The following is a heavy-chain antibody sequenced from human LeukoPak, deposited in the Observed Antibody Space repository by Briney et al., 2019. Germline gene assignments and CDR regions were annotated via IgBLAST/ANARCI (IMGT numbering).Heavy chain of an antibody. CDR3: AKMIFSSSSVSSDY. Sequence: PGGSLRLSCAASGFTFSSYAMSWVRQAPGKGLEWVSAISGSGGSTYYADSVKGRFTISRDNSKNTLYLQMNSLRAEDTAVYYCAKMIFSSSSVSSDYWGQGTLVTVSS. CDR1: GFTFSSYA. CDR2: ISGSGGST. V-gene: IGHV3-23*01. D-gene: IGHD6-6*01. J-gene: IGHJ4*02.